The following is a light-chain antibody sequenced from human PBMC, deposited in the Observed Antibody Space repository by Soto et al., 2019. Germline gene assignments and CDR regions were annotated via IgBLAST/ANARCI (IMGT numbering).Light chain of an antibody. V-gene: IGLV2-8*01. CDR2: EVS. Sequence: QSVLTQPPSSSGSPGQSVTISCTGTSRDVGAYNYVSWYQQYPGKAPKLMISEVSRRPSGVPDRFSGSKSGNTASLPVSGLQPEDEADYYCSSYAGNNIYVFGAGTKVTAL. J-gene: IGLJ1*01. CDR3: SSYAGNNIYV. CDR1: SRDVGAYNY.